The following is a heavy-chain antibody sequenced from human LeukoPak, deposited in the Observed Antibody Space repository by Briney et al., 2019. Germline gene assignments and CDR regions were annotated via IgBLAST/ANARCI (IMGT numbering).Heavy chain of an antibody. CDR1: GGSISSYY. V-gene: IGHV4-4*07. CDR2: IYTSGST. Sequence: SETLSLTCTVPGGSISSYYWSWIRQPAGKGLEWIGRIYTSGSTNYNPSLKSRVTMSVDTSKNQFSLKLSSVTAADTAVYYCARDKNTAMAGYYYYGMDVWGQGTTVTVSS. CDR3: ARDKNTAMAGYYYYGMDV. D-gene: IGHD5-18*01. J-gene: IGHJ6*02.